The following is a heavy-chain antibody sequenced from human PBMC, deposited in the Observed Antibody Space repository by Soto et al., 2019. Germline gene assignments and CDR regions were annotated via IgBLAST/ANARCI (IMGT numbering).Heavy chain of an antibody. Sequence: GGSLRLSCAASGVPFSSYRMNWVRPAPGKGLEWVSSISSSSFSINYADSVKGRFSISRDNAQNSLHLQMNNLRAEDTAVYYCARNESSNIYGMDVWGQGTTVNVSS. J-gene: IGHJ6*02. CDR1: GVPFSSYR. V-gene: IGHV3-21*01. D-gene: IGHD6-6*01. CDR3: ARNESSNIYGMDV. CDR2: ISSSSFSI.